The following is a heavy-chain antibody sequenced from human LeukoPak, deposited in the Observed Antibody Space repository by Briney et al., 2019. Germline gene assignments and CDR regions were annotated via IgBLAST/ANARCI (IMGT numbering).Heavy chain of an antibody. CDR3: ARLGYCSGGSCYLFDY. CDR1: GGSISSSNW. D-gene: IGHD2-15*01. J-gene: IGHJ4*02. Sequence: PSGTLSLTCAVSGGSISSSNWWSWVRQPPGKGLEWIGEIYHSGSTNYNPSLKSRVTISVDKSKNQFSLKLSSVTAADTAVYYCARLGYCSGGSCYLFDYWGQGTLVTVSS. V-gene: IGHV4-4*02. CDR2: IYHSGST.